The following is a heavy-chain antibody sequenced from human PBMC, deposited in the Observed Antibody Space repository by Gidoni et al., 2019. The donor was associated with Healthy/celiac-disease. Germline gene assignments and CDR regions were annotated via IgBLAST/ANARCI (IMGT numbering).Heavy chain of an antibody. CDR3: ARDQIWGGSPEY. J-gene: IGHJ4*02. D-gene: IGHD1-26*01. Sequence: QVQLQASGPGLVKPSETLSLTCTVSGGSISSYYWCWIRQPPGKGMEWIWYIYYSGSTTYNPSLKGRVTISVDTSKNHFSLKLSSVTAADTAGYYCARDQIWGGSPEYWGQGTLVTVSS. CDR2: IYYSGST. CDR1: GGSISSYY. V-gene: IGHV4-59*01.